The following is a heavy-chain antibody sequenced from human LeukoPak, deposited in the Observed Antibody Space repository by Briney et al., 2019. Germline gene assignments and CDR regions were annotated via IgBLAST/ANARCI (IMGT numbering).Heavy chain of an antibody. CDR2: IYWDDDK. D-gene: IGHD3-16*02. V-gene: IGHV2-5*02. CDR1: GFSLSTSGVG. J-gene: IGHJ4*02. CDR3: AHSDYDYVWGSYPDY. Sequence: SGPTLVNPTQTLTLTCTFSGFSLSTSGVGVGWIRQPPGKPLESLARIYWDDDKRYSPSLKSRLTITKDTSKNQVVLTMTNMDPVDTATYYCAHSDYDYVWGSYPDYWGQGTLVTVSS.